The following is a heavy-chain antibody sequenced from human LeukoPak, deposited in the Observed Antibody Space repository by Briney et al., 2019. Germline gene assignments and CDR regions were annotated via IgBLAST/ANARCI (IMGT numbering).Heavy chain of an antibody. CDR1: GGSISSGGYY. Sequence: SETLSLTCTVSGGSISSGGYYWSWIRQPPGKGQEWIGYIYHSGSTYYNPSLKSRVTISVDRSKNQFSLKLSSVTAADTAVYYCAKEVVPTIGGTVNDVFDIWAKGTMVPV. V-gene: IGHV4-30-2*01. D-gene: IGHD5-12*01. CDR2: IYHSGST. CDR3: AKEVVPTIGGTVNDVFDI. J-gene: IGHJ3*02.